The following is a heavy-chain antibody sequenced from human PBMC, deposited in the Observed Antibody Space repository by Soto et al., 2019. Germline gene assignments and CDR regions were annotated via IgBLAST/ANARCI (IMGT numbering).Heavy chain of an antibody. J-gene: IGHJ5*02. CDR2: INAANGDT. V-gene: IGHV1-3*01. CDR3: VRRHVSATGIDWFDP. Sequence: ASVKVSCKASGYTFASYGIHWVRQAPGQRLEWTGWINAANGDTKYSPKFQGRVTITWDTSASTAYMELSSLRSEDTAVYYCVRRHVSATGIDWFDPWGQGTLVTVSS. D-gene: IGHD6-13*01. CDR1: GYTFASYG.